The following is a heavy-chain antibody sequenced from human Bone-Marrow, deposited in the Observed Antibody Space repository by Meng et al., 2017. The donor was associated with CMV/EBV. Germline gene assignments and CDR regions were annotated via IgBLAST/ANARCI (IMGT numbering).Heavy chain of an antibody. V-gene: IGHV1-69*12. D-gene: IGHD1-26*01. J-gene: IGHJ4*02. CDR2: IIPIFGTA. CDR1: GGTFSSYA. Sequence: QVQLVQAGTEVKKPGSSVKVSCNASGGTFSSYAISWVRQAPGQGLEWMGGIIPIFGTANYAQKFQGRVTITADESTSTAYMELSSLRSEDTAVYYCARAGGGSYPFDYWGQGTLVTVSS. CDR3: ARAGGGSYPFDY.